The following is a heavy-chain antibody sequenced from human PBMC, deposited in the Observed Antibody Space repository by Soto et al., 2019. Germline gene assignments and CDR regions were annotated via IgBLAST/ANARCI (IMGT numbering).Heavy chain of an antibody. CDR1: GFSLNTHGVG. Sequence: QITLKESGPTLVKPTQTLTLTCTFSGFSLNTHGVGVGWIRQPPGKALEWLALIYWDDDKRYSPSLRSRLTITKDTSKNQVVLTMTNMDPVDTATYYCVQGRSWYVDWGQGTLVTVSS. CDR3: VQGRSWYVD. J-gene: IGHJ4*02. D-gene: IGHD6-13*01. V-gene: IGHV2-5*02. CDR2: IYWDDDK.